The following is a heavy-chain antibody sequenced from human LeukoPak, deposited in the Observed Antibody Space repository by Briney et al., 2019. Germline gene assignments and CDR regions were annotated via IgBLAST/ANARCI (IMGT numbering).Heavy chain of an antibody. D-gene: IGHD3-16*01. CDR2: ISTRSTYI. CDR1: GVTFSNYS. V-gene: IGHV3-21*01. CDR3: AKSTRAVMAMMDV. J-gene: IGHJ6*04. Sequence: GGSLRLSCAASGVTFSNYSMNWVRQAPGKGLEWVSSISTRSTYIYYADSVKGRFTISRDNAKNSLFLQMNSLRAEDTAVYFCAKSTRAVMAMMDVWGKGTTVTISS.